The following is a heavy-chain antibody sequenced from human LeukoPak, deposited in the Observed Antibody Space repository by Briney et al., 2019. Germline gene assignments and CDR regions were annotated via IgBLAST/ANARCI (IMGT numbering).Heavy chain of an antibody. CDR1: EFTFSSYW. CDR2: IKQDGGQI. J-gene: IGHJ4*02. Sequence: HPGGSLRLSCATSEFTFSSYWMSWVRQAPGKGLEWVANIKQDGGQIYYLESVKGRFTVSRDNAKNSLYLQMNSLRAEDTAIYYCTRVGYIDEGIDYWGQGTLVTVSS. CDR3: TRVGYIDEGIDY. V-gene: IGHV3-7*04. D-gene: IGHD5-24*01.